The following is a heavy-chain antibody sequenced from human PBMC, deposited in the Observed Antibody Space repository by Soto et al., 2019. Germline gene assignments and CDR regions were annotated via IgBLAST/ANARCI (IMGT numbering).Heavy chain of an antibody. CDR1: GFTFRTYW. V-gene: IGHV3-74*01. CDR3: ARDMRSHFDY. J-gene: IGHJ4*01. CDR2: IRGDGAAT. D-gene: IGHD2-2*01. Sequence: GGSRRLSCEASGFTFRTYWMHWVRQAPGKGLVWVSGIRGDGAATTYADSVKGRFTISRDNAKNTLFLQVNSLRAEDTAVYYCARDMRSHFDYWGHGTLVTVSS.